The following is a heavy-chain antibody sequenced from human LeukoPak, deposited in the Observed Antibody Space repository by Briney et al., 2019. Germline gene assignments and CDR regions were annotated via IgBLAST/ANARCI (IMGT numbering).Heavy chain of an antibody. Sequence: GGSLRLSCAASGFTFSNYAMNWVRQAPGRGLEWVSAISGSGGSTYYADSVKGRFTISRDNSKNTLYLQMSSLRAEDTAVYYCVKVLTYYYDSSGYDYWGQGTLVTVSS. V-gene: IGHV3-23*01. CDR1: GFTFSNYA. J-gene: IGHJ4*02. CDR3: VKVLTYYYDSSGYDY. CDR2: ISGSGGST. D-gene: IGHD3-22*01.